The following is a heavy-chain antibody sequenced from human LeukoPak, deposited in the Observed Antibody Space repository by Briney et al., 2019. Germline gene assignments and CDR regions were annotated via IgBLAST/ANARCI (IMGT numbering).Heavy chain of an antibody. CDR3: ARAEYSSSPGFDY. CDR1: GGSISSYS. J-gene: IGHJ4*02. D-gene: IGHD6-6*01. Sequence: PSETLSLTCTVSGGSISSYSWSWIRQPAGKGLEWIGRIYTSGSTSYNPSLKSRVTVSVDTSKNQLSLKLSSVTAADTAVYYCARAEYSSSPGFDYWGQGTLVTVSS. V-gene: IGHV4-4*07. CDR2: IYTSGST.